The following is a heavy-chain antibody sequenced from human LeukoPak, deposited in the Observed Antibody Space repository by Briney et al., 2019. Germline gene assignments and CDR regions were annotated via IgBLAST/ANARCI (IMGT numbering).Heavy chain of an antibody. J-gene: IGHJ4*02. CDR3: AKAILYYNDISGYYDFDY. Sequence: GGSLRLSCAASGFTLSSFAMSWVRQAPGKGLEWVSGISGSGGSTYYADSVKGRFTISRDNSKKTLFLQMNSLRAEDTAVYFCAKAILYYNDISGYYDFDYWGQGTLVTVSS. CDR1: GFTLSSFA. D-gene: IGHD3-22*01. CDR2: ISGSGGST. V-gene: IGHV3-23*01.